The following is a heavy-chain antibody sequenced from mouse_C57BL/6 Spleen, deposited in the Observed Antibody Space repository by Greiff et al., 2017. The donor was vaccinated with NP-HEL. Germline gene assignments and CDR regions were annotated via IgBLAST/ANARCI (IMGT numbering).Heavy chain of an antibody. D-gene: IGHD1-1*01. CDR1: GFTFSSYA. J-gene: IGHJ2*01. V-gene: IGHV5-9-1*02. CDR2: ISSGGDYI. Sequence: EVKVVESGEGLVKPGGSLKLSCAASGFTFSSYAMSWVRQTPEKRLEWVAYISSGGDYIYYADTVKGRFTISRDNARNTLYLQMSSLKSEDTAMYYCTRGGYYGSSYYFDYWGQGTTLTVSS. CDR3: TRGGYYGSSYYFDY.